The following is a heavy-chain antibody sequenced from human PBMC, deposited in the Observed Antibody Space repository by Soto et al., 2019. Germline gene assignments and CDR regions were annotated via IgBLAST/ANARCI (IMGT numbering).Heavy chain of an antibody. Sequence: SETLSLTCTISGGSISNYYWTWIRQTPGKGLEWIGYVYYSGNTNYNPSLKSRVSISVDMSKNQFSLELSSVTAADTAMYYCAREVDTDVGGLWFYDAFDIWGPGTKVTVSS. CDR3: AREVDTDVGGLWFYDAFDI. J-gene: IGHJ3*02. V-gene: IGHV4-59*01. CDR1: GGSISNYY. D-gene: IGHD5-18*01. CDR2: VYYSGNT.